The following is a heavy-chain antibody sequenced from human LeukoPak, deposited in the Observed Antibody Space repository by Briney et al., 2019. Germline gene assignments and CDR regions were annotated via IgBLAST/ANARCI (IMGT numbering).Heavy chain of an antibody. CDR2: INPNSGDT. CDR1: GYIFIAYY. Sequence: ASVKVSCKASGYIFIAYYMHWVRQAPGQGLEWMGWINPNSGDTNYAQDFQGRVTLTRDTSISTAYMELSRLRSDDTAMYYCARNLWFGESTDAFNIWGQGTMVTVSS. CDR3: ARNLWFGESTDAFNI. V-gene: IGHV1-2*02. J-gene: IGHJ3*02. D-gene: IGHD3-10*01.